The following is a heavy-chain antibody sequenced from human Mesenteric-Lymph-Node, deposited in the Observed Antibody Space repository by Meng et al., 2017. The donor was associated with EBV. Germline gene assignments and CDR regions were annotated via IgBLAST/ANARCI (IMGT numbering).Heavy chain of an antibody. CDR1: GEAFSDYY. CDR2: VHRSGST. J-gene: IGHJ4*02. CDR3: ARALYSNSYYGSLSY. V-gene: IGHV4-34*02. D-gene: IGHD3-10*01. Sequence: QGQLQQWGAGLLKPSETLSLTCAVHGEAFSDYYWTWIRQTPGKGLEWIGEVHRSGSTNYNPSLKSRVIISIDTSKNQFSLKLTSVTAADTAVYYCARALYSNSYYGSLSYWGLGTLVTVSS.